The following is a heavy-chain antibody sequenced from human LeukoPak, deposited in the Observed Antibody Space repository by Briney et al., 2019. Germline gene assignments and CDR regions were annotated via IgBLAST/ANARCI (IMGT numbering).Heavy chain of an antibody. J-gene: IGHJ6*02. V-gene: IGHV3-48*01. CDR1: GFTFSSYT. CDR3: ARPRVSYYSGGSCYSYYYYGMDV. CDR2: ISSSSSAI. D-gene: IGHD2-15*01. Sequence: GSLRLSCAASGFTFSSYTMNWVRQAPGEGLEWVSYISSSSSAIYYADSVKGRFTISRDNAKNSLYLQMNSLRAEDTAVYYCARPRVSYYSGGSCYSYYYYGMDVWGQGTMVTVSS.